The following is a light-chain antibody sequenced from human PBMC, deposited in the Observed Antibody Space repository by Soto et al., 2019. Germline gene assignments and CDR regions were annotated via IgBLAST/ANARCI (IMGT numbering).Light chain of an antibody. CDR2: GAS. J-gene: IGKJ1*01. CDR3: QQYGSSPQT. CDR1: QSVSSSS. V-gene: IGKV3-20*01. Sequence: EIVLTQSPGTLSLSPGERAALSCRASQSVSSSSLAWYQQKPGQAPRLLVSGASSRAXXVXGXXSGSGSGTDLTLIISSLRPEDFALYFCQQYGSSPQTFGQGTKVESK.